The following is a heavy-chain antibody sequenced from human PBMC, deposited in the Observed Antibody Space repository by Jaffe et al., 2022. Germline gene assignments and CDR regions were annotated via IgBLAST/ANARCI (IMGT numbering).Heavy chain of an antibody. V-gene: IGHV7-4-1*02. D-gene: IGHD2-2*01. CDR1: GYTFTSYA. CDR2: INTNTGNP. J-gene: IGHJ3*02. Sequence: QVQLVQSGSELKKPGASVKVSCKASGYTFTSYAMNWVRQAPGQGLEWMGWINTNTGNPTYAQGFTGRFVFSLDTSVSTAYLQISSLKAEDTAVYYCARDGELGVVVPAAMGIDAFDIWGQGTMVTVSS. CDR3: ARDGELGVVVPAAMGIDAFDI.